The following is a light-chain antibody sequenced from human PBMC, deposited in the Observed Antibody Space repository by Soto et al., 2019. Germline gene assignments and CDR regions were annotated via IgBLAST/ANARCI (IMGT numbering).Light chain of an antibody. CDR3: QQYHTWPVT. Sequence: EIVLTQSPGTLSLSPGEGASLSCRASQSVSSGAFAWYRQKPGQAPGLLIYGASIRATGVPATFSGSGSGTEFTLTINSLQSEDSAVYYCQQYHTWPVTFGGGTKVDIK. CDR1: QSVSSGA. J-gene: IGKJ4*01. CDR2: GAS. V-gene: IGKV3-15*01.